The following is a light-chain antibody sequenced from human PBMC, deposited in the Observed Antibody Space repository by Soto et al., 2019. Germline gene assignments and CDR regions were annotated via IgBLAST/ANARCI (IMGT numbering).Light chain of an antibody. CDR2: KVS. V-gene: IGKV2-30*02. Sequence: DVVMTQSPLSLPVTLGQPASISCRSSQSLIHSYGDTYLNWFQQRPCQSPRRLIYKVSDRDSGVPDRFNGSGSGTDFTLKISRVEAEDVGVYYCRQGTHWPWTFGQGTEVEIK. CDR3: RQGTHWPWT. J-gene: IGKJ1*01. CDR1: QSLIHSYGDTY.